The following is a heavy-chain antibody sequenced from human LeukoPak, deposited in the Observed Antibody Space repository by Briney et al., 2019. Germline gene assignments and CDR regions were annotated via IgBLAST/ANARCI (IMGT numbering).Heavy chain of an antibody. D-gene: IGHD5-18*01. V-gene: IGHV3-7*01. CDR2: IKQDGSEK. Sequence: GGSLRLSCAASGFTFSSYWMSWVRQAPGKGLEWVANIKQDGSEKYYVDSVKGRFTIFRDNAKNSLYLQMNSLRAEDTAVYYCARDYTVMDPGPDAFDIWGQGTMVTVSS. CDR1: GFTFSSYW. J-gene: IGHJ3*02. CDR3: ARDYTVMDPGPDAFDI.